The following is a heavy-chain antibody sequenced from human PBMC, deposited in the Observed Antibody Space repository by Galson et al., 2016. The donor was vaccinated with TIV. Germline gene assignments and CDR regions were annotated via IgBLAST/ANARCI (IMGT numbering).Heavy chain of an antibody. CDR3: ARTLPCGDDCYFFDY. V-gene: IGHV1-69*10. D-gene: IGHD2-21*02. J-gene: IGHJ4*02. CDR2: IIPLHGLS. Sequence: SVKVSCKASGDTFRTYTISWVRQAPGQGLEWMGGIIPLHGLSNYAQKFQGRVTITADEPTTTIYMLLNSLRHEDTAVYYCARTLPCGDDCYFFDYWGQGTLVTVSS. CDR1: GDTFRTYT.